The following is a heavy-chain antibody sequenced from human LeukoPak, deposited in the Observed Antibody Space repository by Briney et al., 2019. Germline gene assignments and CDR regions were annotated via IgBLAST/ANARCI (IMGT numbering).Heavy chain of an antibody. CDR3: AREGYSYGWSRHPPDY. J-gene: IGHJ4*02. CDR1: GFTFSSYW. CDR2: IKQDGSEK. Sequence: TGGSLRLSCAASGFTFSSYWMSWVRQAPGKGLEWVANIKQDGSEKYYVDSVKGRFTISRDNAKNSLYLQMNSLRAEDTAVYYCAREGYSYGWSRHPPDYWGQGTLVTVSS. V-gene: IGHV3-7*01. D-gene: IGHD5-18*01.